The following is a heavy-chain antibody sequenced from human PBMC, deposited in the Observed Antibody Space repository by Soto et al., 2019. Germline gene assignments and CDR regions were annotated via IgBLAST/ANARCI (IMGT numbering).Heavy chain of an antibody. CDR1: GFTLCATG. J-gene: IGHJ6*02. CDR2: ISSGSEYI. V-gene: IGHV3-21*01. CDR3: AKDGAAGSVLDV. D-gene: IGHD6-13*01. Sequence: GGSLRLSCSALGFTLCATGMNWVRPAPGKGPEWVSSISSGSEYIFYGDSVQGRLTISRDNAKNSVYLQLNNLRAEDTAVYYCAKDGAAGSVLDVWGQGTTVTISS.